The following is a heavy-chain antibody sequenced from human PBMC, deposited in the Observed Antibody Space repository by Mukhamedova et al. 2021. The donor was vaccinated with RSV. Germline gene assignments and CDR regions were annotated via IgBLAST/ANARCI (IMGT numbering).Heavy chain of an antibody. CDR2: WYDGSNK. J-gene: IGHJ4*02. D-gene: IGHD3-22*01. V-gene: IGHV3-33*01. CDR3: ARATYYYDSSGYYYPSDYFDY. Sequence: WYDGSNKYYADSVKGRFTISRDNSKNTLYLQMNSLRAEDTAVYYCARATYYYDSSGYYYPSDYFDYWGQGTLVTVSS.